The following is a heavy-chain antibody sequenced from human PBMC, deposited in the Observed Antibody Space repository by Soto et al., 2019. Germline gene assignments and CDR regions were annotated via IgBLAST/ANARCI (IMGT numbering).Heavy chain of an antibody. Sequence: SGPTLVNPTETLTLSCTVSGFSLTTGKMGVSWIRQPPGKALEWLAHIFSDNERSYSTSLQGRLTISKDTSGSQVVLSMTNVDPVDTATYYCARMNVDSYQFYYAMDVWGQGTTVTVSS. J-gene: IGHJ6*02. D-gene: IGHD4-17*01. CDR3: ARMNVDSYQFYYAMDV. CDR2: IFSDNER. V-gene: IGHV2-26*01. CDR1: GFSLTTGKMG.